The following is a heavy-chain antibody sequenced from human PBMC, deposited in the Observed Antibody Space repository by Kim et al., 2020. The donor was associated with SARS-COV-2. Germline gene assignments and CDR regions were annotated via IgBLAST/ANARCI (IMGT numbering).Heavy chain of an antibody. V-gene: IGHV1-8*01. CDR2: PNSGNT. Sequence: PNSGNTGYAQKFQGRVNMTRNTSISTAYMELSSLRSEDTAVYYCARGLYVWGKGTTVTVSS. J-gene: IGHJ6*04. D-gene: IGHD3-10*01. CDR3: ARGLYV.